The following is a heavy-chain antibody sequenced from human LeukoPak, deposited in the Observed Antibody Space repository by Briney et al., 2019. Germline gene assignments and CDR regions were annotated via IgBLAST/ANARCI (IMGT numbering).Heavy chain of an antibody. D-gene: IGHD3-9*01. CDR3: ARDGRPFSYYDILTGYYGTTPGTDGYDAFDI. J-gene: IGHJ3*02. V-gene: IGHV3-7*01. CDR2: IKQDGSEK. Sequence: PGGSLRLSCAASGFTFSGYWMSWVRQAPGKGLEWVANIKQDGSEKYYVDSVKGRFTISRDNAKNSLYLQMNSLRAEDTAVYYCARDGRPFSYYDILTGYYGTTPGTDGYDAFDIWGQGTMVTVSS. CDR1: GFTFSGYW.